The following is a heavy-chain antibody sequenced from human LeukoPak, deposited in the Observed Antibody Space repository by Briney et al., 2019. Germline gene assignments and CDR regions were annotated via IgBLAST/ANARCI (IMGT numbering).Heavy chain of an antibody. CDR1: RVTFSTYL. CDR3: ASGWNYRFDY. Sequence: PVGSLRLSSAHSRVTFSTYLIHAGRQAPGKGLGWVSRINSDGISTSYADSVKGRFTISRDNTKNTLYLQMNSLRDDDTAVYYCASGWNYRFDYWGQGTLVTVSS. D-gene: IGHD1-7*01. V-gene: IGHV3-74*01. CDR2: INSDGIST. J-gene: IGHJ4*02.